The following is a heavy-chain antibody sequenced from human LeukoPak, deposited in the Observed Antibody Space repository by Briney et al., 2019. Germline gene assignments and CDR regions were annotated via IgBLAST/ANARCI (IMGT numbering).Heavy chain of an antibody. V-gene: IGHV3-23*01. J-gene: IGHJ4*02. CDR3: ANYYYDSIGFYPDS. Sequence: PGGSLRLSCAASGFTFTSYAMIWVRQAPGKGLEWVSGILASGQSTSYADSVKGRFTNSRDNSKNTLYLQMNSLRAEDTAVYYCANYYYDSIGFYPDSWGQGTLVTVSS. D-gene: IGHD3-22*01. CDR2: ILASGQST. CDR1: GFTFTSYA.